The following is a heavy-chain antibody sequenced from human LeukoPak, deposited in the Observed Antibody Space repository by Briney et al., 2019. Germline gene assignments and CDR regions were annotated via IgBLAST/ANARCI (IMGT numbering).Heavy chain of an antibody. Sequence: SETLSLTCTVSGDSISSGSYYWSWIRQPPGKGLEWIGYIYYSGSTNYNPSLKSRVTISVDTSKNQFSLKLSSVTAADTAVYYCARVSYSSSAGYMDVWGKGTTVTVSS. V-gene: IGHV4-61*01. CDR1: GDSISSGSYY. D-gene: IGHD6-6*01. CDR3: ARVSYSSSAGYMDV. J-gene: IGHJ6*03. CDR2: IYYSGST.